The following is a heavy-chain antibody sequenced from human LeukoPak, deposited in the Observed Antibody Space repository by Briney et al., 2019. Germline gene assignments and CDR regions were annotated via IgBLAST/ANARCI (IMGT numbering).Heavy chain of an antibody. V-gene: IGHV3-21*04. CDR2: ISSSNSYI. CDR1: GFTFSSYS. D-gene: IGHD3-9*01. J-gene: IGHJ3*02. Sequence: GGSLRLSCAASGFTFSSYSMNWVRQAPGKGLEWVSSISSSNSYIYYADSVKGRFTISRDNSKNTLYLQMNSLRAEDTAVYYCATPLVTPDAFDIWGQGTMVTVSS. CDR3: ATPLVTPDAFDI.